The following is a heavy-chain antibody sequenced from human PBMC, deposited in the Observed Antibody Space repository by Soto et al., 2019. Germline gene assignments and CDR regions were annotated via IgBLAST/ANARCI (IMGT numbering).Heavy chain of an antibody. V-gene: IGHV1-69*02. CDR3: ARAPLSAAAGTSPHFDY. CDR1: GGTFSSYT. J-gene: IGHJ4*02. Sequence: SVKVSCKASGGTFSSYTISWVRQAPGQGLEWMGRIIPILGIANYAQKFQGRVTITADKSTSTAYMELSSLRSEDTAVYYCARAPLSAAAGTSPHFDYWGQGTLVTVSS. CDR2: IIPILGIA. D-gene: IGHD6-13*01.